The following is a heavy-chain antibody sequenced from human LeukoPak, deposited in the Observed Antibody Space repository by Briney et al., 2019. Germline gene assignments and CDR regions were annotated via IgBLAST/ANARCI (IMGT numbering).Heavy chain of an antibody. J-gene: IGHJ4*02. V-gene: IGHV3-30*04. Sequence: GRSLRLSCAASGFTFSSYAVHWVRQAPGKGLEWVAVISYDGSNKYYADSVKGRFTISRDNAKNSLYLQMNSLRAEDTAVYYCARDQYQGSGCFGYWGQGTLVTVSS. D-gene: IGHD6-19*01. CDR3: ARDQYQGSGCFGY. CDR2: ISYDGSNK. CDR1: GFTFSSYA.